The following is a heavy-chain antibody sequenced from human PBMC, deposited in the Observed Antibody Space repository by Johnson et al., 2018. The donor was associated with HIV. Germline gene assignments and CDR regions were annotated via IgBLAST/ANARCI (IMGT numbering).Heavy chain of an antibody. D-gene: IGHD1-26*01. CDR3: ARDRGWERLRSWGVQGAFDI. CDR2: ISYDGSNK. CDR1: GFTFSSYA. J-gene: IGHJ3*02. Sequence: QVQLVESGGGVVQPGRSLRLSCAASGFTFSSYAMHWVRQAPGKGLEWVAVISYDGSNKYYADSVKGRFTISRDNSKNTLYLQMNSLRAEDTAVYYCARDRGWERLRSWGVQGAFDIWGQGTLVTVSS. V-gene: IGHV3-30-3*01.